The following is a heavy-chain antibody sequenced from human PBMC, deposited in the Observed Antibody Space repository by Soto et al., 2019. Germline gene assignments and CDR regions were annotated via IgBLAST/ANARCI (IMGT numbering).Heavy chain of an antibody. CDR3: TREAVVAENWFDP. V-gene: IGHV1-3*01. Sequence: QVRLVQSGAEVKRPGASVKVSCRASGYTFVDYALHWVRQAPGQGLEWVGWMNPKTGNIKSSHKFEDRVSITRDTAKSTAYMELSGLRSEDTAVYFCTREAVVAENWFDPWGQGTLVTVSS. J-gene: IGHJ5*02. CDR1: GYTFVDYA. CDR2: MNPKTGNI. D-gene: IGHD3-22*01.